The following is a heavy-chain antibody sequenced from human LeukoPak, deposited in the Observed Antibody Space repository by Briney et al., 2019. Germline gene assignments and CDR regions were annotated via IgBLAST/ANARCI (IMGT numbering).Heavy chain of an antibody. CDR3: ARGDCSSTSCYAGDY. CDR1: GGSISRGDYY. Sequence: PSQTLSLTCTVSGGSISRGDYYWSWIRQPPGKGLEWIGYIYYSGSTYYNPSLKSRVTISVDTSKNQFSLKLSSVTAADTAVYYCARGDCSSTSCYAGDYWGQGTLVTVSS. D-gene: IGHD2-2*01. J-gene: IGHJ4*02. CDR2: IYYSGST. V-gene: IGHV4-30-4*01.